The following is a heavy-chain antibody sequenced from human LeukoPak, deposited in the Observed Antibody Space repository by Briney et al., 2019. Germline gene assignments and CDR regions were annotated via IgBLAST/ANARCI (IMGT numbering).Heavy chain of an antibody. CDR1: GGSISSYY. D-gene: IGHD6-19*01. J-gene: IGHJ6*04. CDR2: IYTSGST. V-gene: IGHV4-4*08. CDR3: AREVAVAGTGMDV. Sequence: PSETLSLTCTVSGGSISSYYWSWIRQPPGKGLEWIGYIYTSGSTNYNPSLKSRVTISVDTSKNQFSLKLSSVTAADTAVYYCAREVAVAGTGMDVWGKGTTVTISS.